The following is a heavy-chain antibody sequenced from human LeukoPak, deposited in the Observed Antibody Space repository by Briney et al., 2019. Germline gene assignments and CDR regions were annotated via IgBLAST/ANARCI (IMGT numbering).Heavy chain of an antibody. D-gene: IGHD3-3*01. Sequence: SETLSLTCTVSGGSISSHYWSWIRQPPGKGLEWIGYIYYSGGTNYNPSLKSRVTISVDTSKNQFSLKLSSVTAADTAVYYCARDARYYDFWSGYYSAFDIWGQGTMVTVSS. J-gene: IGHJ3*02. CDR2: IYYSGGT. CDR3: ARDARYYDFWSGYYSAFDI. CDR1: GGSISSHY. V-gene: IGHV4-59*11.